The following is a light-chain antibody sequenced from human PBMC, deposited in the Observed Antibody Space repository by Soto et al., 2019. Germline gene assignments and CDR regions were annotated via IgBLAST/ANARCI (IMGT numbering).Light chain of an antibody. CDR3: QRRSNWTPYT. Sequence: EIVLTQSPATLSLSPGERATLSCRASQSVSSYLAWYQQKPGQAPRLLIYDASKRATGIPARFSGSGSGTELTLTISSRETEDFALDYCQRRSNWTPYTIGQGTKMEIK. V-gene: IGKV3-11*01. J-gene: IGKJ2*01. CDR2: DAS. CDR1: QSVSSY.